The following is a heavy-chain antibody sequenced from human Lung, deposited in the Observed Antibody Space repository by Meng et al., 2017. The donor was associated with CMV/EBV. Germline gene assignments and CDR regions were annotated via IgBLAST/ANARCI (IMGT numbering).Heavy chain of an antibody. Sequence: GESLKISCAASGFIFSTYAMHWVRQAPGKGLEWVAFILYDGSDKYYADSVKGRFTISRDNSKNTLYLQVSSLRPEDTAVYYCAKAHGLSTYFSLGYGLDVWGQGTTVTVPS. CDR2: ILYDGSDK. CDR3: AKAHGLSTYFSLGYGLDV. D-gene: IGHD2/OR15-2a*01. CDR1: GFIFSTYA. V-gene: IGHV3-30*02. J-gene: IGHJ6*02.